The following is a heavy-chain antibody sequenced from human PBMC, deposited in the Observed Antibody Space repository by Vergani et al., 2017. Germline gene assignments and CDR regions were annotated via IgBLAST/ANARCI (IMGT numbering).Heavy chain of an antibody. CDR2: ISYDGGSK. CDR3: AKAHSSCWYYFDY. J-gene: IGHJ4*02. Sequence: QVQVVESGGGVVQPGRSLRLSCAASGFTFSSYGMHWVRQAPGKGLEWVAVISYDGGSKHYADSVKGRFTISRDNSRNRLYLQMNSLRAEDTAVYYCAKAHSSCWYYFDYCGQGTLVTVSS. V-gene: IGHV3-30*13. D-gene: IGHD6-19*01. CDR1: GFTFSSYG.